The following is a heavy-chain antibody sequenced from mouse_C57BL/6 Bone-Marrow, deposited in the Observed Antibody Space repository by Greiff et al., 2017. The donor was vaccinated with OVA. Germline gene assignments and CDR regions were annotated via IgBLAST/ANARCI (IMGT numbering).Heavy chain of an antibody. CDR2: IDPENGDT. Sequence: VQLQQSGAELVRPGASVKLSCTASGFNIKDDYMHWVKQRPEQGLEWIGWIDPENGDTEYASKFQGKATITADTSSNTSYLQLSSLTSEDTAVYYCTTSDGFQAYWGQGTLVTVSA. D-gene: IGHD2-3*01. CDR1: GFNIKDDY. CDR3: TTSDGFQAY. V-gene: IGHV14-4*01. J-gene: IGHJ3*01.